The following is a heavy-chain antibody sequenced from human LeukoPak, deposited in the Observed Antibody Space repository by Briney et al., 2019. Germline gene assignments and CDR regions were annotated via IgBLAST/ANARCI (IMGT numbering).Heavy chain of an antibody. V-gene: IGHV4-34*01. D-gene: IGHD1-26*01. CDR3: ARVGATIDY. CDR1: GGSFSGYY. J-gene: IGHJ4*02. CDR2: INHSGST. Sequence: SETLSLTCAVYGGSFSGYYWSWIRQPPGKGLEWIGEINHSGSTNYNPSLKSRVTISVDTSRNQFSLKLSSVTAADTAVYYCARVGATIDYWGQGTLVTVSS.